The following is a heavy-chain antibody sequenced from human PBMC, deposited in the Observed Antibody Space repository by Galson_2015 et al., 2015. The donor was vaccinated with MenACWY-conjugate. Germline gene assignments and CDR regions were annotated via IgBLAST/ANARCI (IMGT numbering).Heavy chain of an antibody. Sequence: SLRLSCAASGFTFSSYWMHWVRQAPGKGLVWVSRVNSDGSGTSYADSVKGRFTISRDNAENTLYLQMNSLRAEDTAVYYCARLGGNYRTTSHHDYWGQGTLVTVSS. J-gene: IGHJ4*02. CDR3: ARLGGNYRTTSHHDY. D-gene: IGHD1-26*01. V-gene: IGHV3-74*01. CDR2: VNSDGSGT. CDR1: GFTFSSYW.